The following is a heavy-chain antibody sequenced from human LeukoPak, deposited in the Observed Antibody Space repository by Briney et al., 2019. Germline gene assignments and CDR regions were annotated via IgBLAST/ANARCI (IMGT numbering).Heavy chain of an antibody. CDR3: ANYGRHFAS. D-gene: IGHD4-17*01. V-gene: IGHV3-23*01. CDR2: VSSSGDKT. Sequence: PGGSLRLSCAASGFTFNDYAMSWVRQAPGKGLEWVSLVSSSGDKTYYPESVKGRFTISRDNSKNTLYLQMNSLRAEDTAVYYRANYGRHFASWGQGTQVTVSP. CDR1: GFTFNDYA. J-gene: IGHJ4*02.